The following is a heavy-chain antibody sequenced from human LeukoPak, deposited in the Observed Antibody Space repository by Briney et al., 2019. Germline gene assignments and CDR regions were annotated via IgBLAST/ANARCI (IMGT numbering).Heavy chain of an antibody. CDR2: ITYDGSTK. J-gene: IGHJ4*02. CDR1: GFTFAGYT. Sequence: PGGSLRLSCAASGFTFAGYTMHWVRQAPGKGLEWATLITYDGSTKCYADSVKGRFTISRDNSKNRLYLQMDSLRGEDTAVYYCAKDRSWHGLEYWGQGALVTVSS. CDR3: AKDRSWHGLEY. V-gene: IGHV3-30*04. D-gene: IGHD3-16*02.